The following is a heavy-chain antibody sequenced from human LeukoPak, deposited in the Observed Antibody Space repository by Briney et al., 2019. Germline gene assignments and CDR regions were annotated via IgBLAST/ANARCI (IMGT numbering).Heavy chain of an antibody. J-gene: IGHJ4*02. V-gene: IGHV3-21*01. Sequence: PGGSLRLSCAASGFTFSAYSMNWVRQAPGKGLEWVSSISSSSSYIYYADSVKGRFTISRDNAKNSLYLQMNSLRAEDTAVYYCARDLAGGFWSGYSPVDYWGQGTLVTVSS. CDR2: ISSSSSYI. CDR3: ARDLAGGFWSGYSPVDY. D-gene: IGHD3-3*01. CDR1: GFTFSAYS.